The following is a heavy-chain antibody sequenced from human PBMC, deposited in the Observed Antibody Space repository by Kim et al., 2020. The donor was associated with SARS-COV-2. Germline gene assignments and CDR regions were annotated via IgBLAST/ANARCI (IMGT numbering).Heavy chain of an antibody. J-gene: IGHJ3*02. CDR1: GCTFSSYA. V-gene: IGHV1-69*13. CDR2: IIPIFGTA. CDR3: ARDPGANTVVREENAFDI. Sequence: SVKVSCKSSGCTFSSYAISWVRQAPGQGLEWMGGIIPIFGTANYAQKFQGRVTITADESTSTAYMELSSLRSEDTAVYYCARDPGANTVVREENAFDIWGQGTMVTVSS. D-gene: IGHD2-15*01.